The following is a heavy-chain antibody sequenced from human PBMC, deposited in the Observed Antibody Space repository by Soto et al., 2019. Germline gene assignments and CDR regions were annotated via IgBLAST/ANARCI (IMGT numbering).Heavy chain of an antibody. V-gene: IGHV3-30-3*01. CDR3: ARDLYSNYDYYYYGMDV. J-gene: IGHJ6*02. Sequence: GGSLRLSCAASGFTFSSYAMHWVRQAPGKGLEWVAVISYDGSNKYYADSVKGRFTISRDNSKNTLYLQMNSLRAEDMAVYYCARDLYSNYDYYYYGMDVWGQGTTVTVSS. CDR1: GFTFSSYA. D-gene: IGHD4-4*01. CDR2: ISYDGSNK.